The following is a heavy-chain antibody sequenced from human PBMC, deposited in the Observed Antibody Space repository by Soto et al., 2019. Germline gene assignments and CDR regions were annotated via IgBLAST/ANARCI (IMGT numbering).Heavy chain of an antibody. V-gene: IGHV4-59*12. D-gene: IGHD4-17*01. CDR3: ARDYGDHFDY. CDR1: GGSISSYY. J-gene: IGHJ4*02. Sequence: QVQLQESGPGLVKPSETLSLTCTVSGGSISSYYWSWIRQPPGKGLEWIGYIYYSGSTNYNPSLEXRVTISVHTAKNQFSLKLSSVTAADTAVYFCARDYGDHFDYWGQGTLVTVSS. CDR2: IYYSGST.